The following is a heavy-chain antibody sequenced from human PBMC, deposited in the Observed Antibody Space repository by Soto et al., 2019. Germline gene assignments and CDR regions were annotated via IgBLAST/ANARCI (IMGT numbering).Heavy chain of an antibody. J-gene: IGHJ6*02. CDR3: ARDRYGWYPGFDLDV. CDR1: GESISNFY. Sequence: ASETLSLTCSVSGESISNFYWSWIRQPAGKGLEWIGHVHVSGGTNYNAPLQSRVTMSLDTSSNHVSLQLRSLTAADTAVYYCARDRYGWYPGFDLDVWGPGTTVTVSS. CDR2: VHVSGGT. V-gene: IGHV4-4*07. D-gene: IGHD6-19*01.